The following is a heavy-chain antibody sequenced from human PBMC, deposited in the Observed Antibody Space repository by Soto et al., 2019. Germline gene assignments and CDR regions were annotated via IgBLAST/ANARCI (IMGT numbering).Heavy chain of an antibody. CDR2: SKSKTDAGTT. CDR1: GFTFSNAW. V-gene: IGHV3-15*01. D-gene: IGHD3-10*01. J-gene: IGHJ6*02. Sequence: EVQLVESGGGVVKPGGSLRLSCAASGFTFSNAWMSWVRQAPGKGLEWVGRSKSKTDAGTTDYAAPVKGRFTISRDDSKNTLYLPMNSLNTEDTAVSYCTTYGQVRANGMDVWGQGTTVTVSS. CDR3: TTYGQVRANGMDV.